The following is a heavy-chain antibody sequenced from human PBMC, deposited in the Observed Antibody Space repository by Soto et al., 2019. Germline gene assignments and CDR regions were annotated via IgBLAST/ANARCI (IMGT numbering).Heavy chain of an antibody. CDR2: IYHSGST. CDR1: GGSISSSNW. V-gene: IGHV4-4*02. J-gene: IGHJ6*02. D-gene: IGHD1-26*01. CDR3: ASVSGSYYYGMDV. Sequence: QVQLQESGPGLVKPSGTLSLTCAVSGGSISSSNWWSWVRQPPGKGLEWIGEIYHSGSTNYNPSLKSRVTISVDKSKNQFSLTLSSVIAADTAVYYCASVSGSYYYGMDVWGQGTTVTVSS.